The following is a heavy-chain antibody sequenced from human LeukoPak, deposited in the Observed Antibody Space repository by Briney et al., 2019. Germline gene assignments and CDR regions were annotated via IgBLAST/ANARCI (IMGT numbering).Heavy chain of an antibody. CDR2: IYYSGST. V-gene: IGHV4-59*01. CDR1: GGSISSYY. D-gene: IGHD3-3*01. CDR3: AAQPNYYDFWSGYRAYDAFDI. J-gene: IGHJ3*02. Sequence: SETLSLTCTVSGGSISSYYWSWIRQPPGKGLEWIGYIYYSGSTNYNPSLKSRVTISVDTSTNQFSLKLSSVTAADTAVYYCAAQPNYYDFWSGYRAYDAFDIWGQGTMVTVSS.